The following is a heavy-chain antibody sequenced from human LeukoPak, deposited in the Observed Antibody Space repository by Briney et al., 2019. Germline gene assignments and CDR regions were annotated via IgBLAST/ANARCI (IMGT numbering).Heavy chain of an antibody. V-gene: IGHV1-18*01. J-gene: IGHJ5*02. CDR1: GYTFTSYG. Sequence: ASVKVSCKASGYTFTSYGISWVRQAPGQGLEWMGWISAYNGNTNYAQKLQGRVTMTTDTSTSTAYMELRSLRSDDTAVYYCARDPSNRQLVQGAPNWFDPWGQGTLVTVSS. D-gene: IGHD6-13*01. CDR2: ISAYNGNT. CDR3: ARDPSNRQLVQGAPNWFDP.